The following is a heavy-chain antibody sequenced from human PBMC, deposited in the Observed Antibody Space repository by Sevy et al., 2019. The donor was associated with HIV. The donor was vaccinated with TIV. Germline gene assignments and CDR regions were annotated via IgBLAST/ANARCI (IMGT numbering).Heavy chain of an antibody. CDR1: GFSFSYYG. D-gene: IGHD1-26*01. Sequence: QPGGSLRLSCTGSGFSFSYYGIHWVRQAPGKGLDWVALISHDGINEYYADSVKGRFTISRDNSKNTVYLEMNRLRNEDTAIYFCANAYSGSYSHSYLYALDVWGQGTTVTVSS. V-gene: IGHV3-30*18. CDR2: ISHDGINE. J-gene: IGHJ6*02. CDR3: ANAYSGSYSHSYLYALDV.